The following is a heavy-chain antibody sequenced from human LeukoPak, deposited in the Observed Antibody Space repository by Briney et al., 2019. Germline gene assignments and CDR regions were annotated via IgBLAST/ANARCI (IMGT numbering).Heavy chain of an antibody. J-gene: IGHJ5*02. V-gene: IGHV1-2*02. Sequence: ASVKVSCKASGYTFTGYYMHWVRQAPGQGLEWMGWINPNSGGTNYAQKFQGRVTMTRDTSISTAYMELSSLRSEDTAVYYCARRAGNWFDPWGQGTLVTVSS. D-gene: IGHD6-25*01. CDR3: ARRAGNWFDP. CDR1: GYTFTGYY. CDR2: INPNSGGT.